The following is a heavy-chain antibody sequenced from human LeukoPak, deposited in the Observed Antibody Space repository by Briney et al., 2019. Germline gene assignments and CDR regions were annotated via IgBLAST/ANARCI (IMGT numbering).Heavy chain of an antibody. V-gene: IGHV3-74*03. CDR2: IKTDGSSI. CDR3: TRGQYSYGPFDY. CDR1: GFTLRSYW. J-gene: IGHJ4*02. Sequence: GGSLRLSCAASGFTLRSYWIHWVRHAPGKGLVWVSRIKTDGSSITNADSVKGRFTISRDDAKNTLYLQMNSLRAEDTAVYFCTRGQYSYGPFDYWGQGTLVTVSS. D-gene: IGHD5-18*01.